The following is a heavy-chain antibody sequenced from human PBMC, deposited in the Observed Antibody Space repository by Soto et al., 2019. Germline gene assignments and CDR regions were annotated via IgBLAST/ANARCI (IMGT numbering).Heavy chain of an antibody. D-gene: IGHD5-12*01. J-gene: IGHJ4*02. CDR2: IIPIFGTA. V-gene: IGHV1-69*13. Sequence: PSLKVSCKASGRTFSSYGISWVRQAPGQGLEWMGGIIPIFGTANYAQKFQGRVTITADESTSTACMALCSLRSEDQAAYYCARPLAARGYSGSTFDYWGQGTLVTVSS. CDR3: ARPLAARGYSGSTFDY. CDR1: GRTFSSYG.